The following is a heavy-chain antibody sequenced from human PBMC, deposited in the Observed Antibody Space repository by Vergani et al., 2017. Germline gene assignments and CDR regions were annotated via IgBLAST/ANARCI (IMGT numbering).Heavy chain of an antibody. D-gene: IGHD2-15*01. CDR2: IKSTFDRWRT. CDR3: TTDPGYCGDGSCXWLRDHHYYGMDV. CDR1: GFSFRNAW. V-gene: IGHV3-15*07. J-gene: IGHJ6*02. Sequence: EVQLVESGGGIVKPGGSLRLSCVASGFSFRNAWMNWVRRTPGKGLEWVGRIKSTFDRWRTDYAAAVKGRFTISRDDSKNTLFLQMNGLKTEDIGVYYCTTDPGYCGDGSCXWLRDHHYYGMDVWGQGTTVTVSS.